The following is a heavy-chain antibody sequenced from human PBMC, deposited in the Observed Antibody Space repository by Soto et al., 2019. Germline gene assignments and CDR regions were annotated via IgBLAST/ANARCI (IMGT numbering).Heavy chain of an antibody. CDR3: ERRSRVSGSNLQYSSFYMDV. Sequence: SETLSLTCTVSGGSISSYYWSWIRQPPGKGLEWIGYIYYSGSTNYNPSLKSRVTISVDTSMNPFSLKLSSVTAADTAVYYCERRSRVSGSNLQYSSFYMDVSGKATTVTVSS. D-gene: IGHD4-4*01. CDR1: GGSISSYY. CDR2: IYYSGST. V-gene: IGHV4-59*08. J-gene: IGHJ6*03.